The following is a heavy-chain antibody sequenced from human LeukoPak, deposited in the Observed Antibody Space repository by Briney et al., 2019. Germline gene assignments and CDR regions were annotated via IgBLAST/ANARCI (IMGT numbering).Heavy chain of an antibody. V-gene: IGHV4-59*08. D-gene: IGHD2-15*01. CDR1: GGSISNYY. Sequence: SETLSLTCNVSGGSISNYYWSWIRQPPGKGLEWIGYMYHTGHTMYNSSLKSRVTMSLDTSKNHFSLRLSSVTAADTAVYYCARHPFATPFDYWGPGTLVTVSS. CDR3: ARHPFATPFDY. CDR2: MYHTGHT. J-gene: IGHJ4*02.